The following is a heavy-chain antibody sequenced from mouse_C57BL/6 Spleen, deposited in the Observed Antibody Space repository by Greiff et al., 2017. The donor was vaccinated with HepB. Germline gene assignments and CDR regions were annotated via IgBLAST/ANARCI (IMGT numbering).Heavy chain of an antibody. CDR3: ARGITTVVAHWYFDV. CDR1: GYTFTNYW. V-gene: IGHV1-63*01. D-gene: IGHD1-1*01. CDR2: IYPGGGYT. Sequence: QVQLQQSGAELVRPGTSVKMSCKASGYTFTNYWLGWAKQRPGHGLEWIGDIYPGGGYTNYNEKFKGKATLTADKSSSTAYMQFSSLTSEDSAIYYCARGITTVVAHWYFDVWGTGTTVTVSS. J-gene: IGHJ1*03.